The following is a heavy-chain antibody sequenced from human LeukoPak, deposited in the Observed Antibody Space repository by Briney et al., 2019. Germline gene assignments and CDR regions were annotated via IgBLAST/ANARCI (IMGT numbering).Heavy chain of an antibody. Sequence: PSETLSLTCAVYGGSFSRYYWSWIRQPPGKGLEWIGEINHSGSTNHNPSLKRRVTKSADTSKIQFSLKLSSVTAADTAVYYCTRLNWGSGWYFDLWGRGTLVTVSS. J-gene: IGHJ2*01. V-gene: IGHV4-34*01. CDR3: TRLNWGSGWYFDL. D-gene: IGHD7-27*01. CDR1: GGSFSRYY. CDR2: INHSGST.